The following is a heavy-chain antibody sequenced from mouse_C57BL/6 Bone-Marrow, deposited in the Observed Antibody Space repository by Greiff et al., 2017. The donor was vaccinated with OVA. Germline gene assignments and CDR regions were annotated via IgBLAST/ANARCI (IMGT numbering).Heavy chain of an antibody. CDR3: VRQRTTVVDWYFDV. D-gene: IGHD1-1*01. CDR1: GFSFNTYA. CDR2: IRSKSNNSAT. J-gene: IGHJ1*03. Sequence: EVQVVESGGGLVQPKGSLKLSCAASGFSFNTYAMNWVRQAPGKGLEWVARIRSKSNNSATYYADSVKDRFTISRDDSESMLYLQMNNLKTEDTAMYYCVRQRTTVVDWYFDVWGTGTTVTVSS. V-gene: IGHV10-1*01.